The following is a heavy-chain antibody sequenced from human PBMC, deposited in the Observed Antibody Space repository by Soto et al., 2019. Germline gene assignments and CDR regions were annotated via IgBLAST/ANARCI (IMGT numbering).Heavy chain of an antibody. Sequence: QVQLQESGPGLVKPSETLSLTCTVSGGSISSYYWSWIRQPPGKGLGWIGYIYYSGSTNYNPSLKSRVAXXVXTXXNQFSLKLSSVPAADTAVYYCARDRKELGSDWFDPWGQGTLVTVSS. D-gene: IGHD7-27*01. V-gene: IGHV4-59*01. CDR1: GGSISSYY. CDR2: IYYSGST. CDR3: ARDRKELGSDWFDP. J-gene: IGHJ5*02.